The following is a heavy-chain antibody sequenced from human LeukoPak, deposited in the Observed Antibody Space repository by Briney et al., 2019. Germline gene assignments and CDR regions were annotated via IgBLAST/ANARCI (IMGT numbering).Heavy chain of an antibody. D-gene: IGHD2-2*01. J-gene: IGHJ4*02. CDR2: INHSGST. CDR1: GGSFSGFH. Sequence: SETLSLTCAVHGGSFSGFHWNWIPQPPGKGPGWIGEINHSGSTNYNPSLKSRVTISVDTSKNQFSLKLSSVTAADTAVYYCARRQNCSSTSCYPYYFDYWGQGTLVTVSS. CDR3: ARRQNCSSTSCYPYYFDY. V-gene: IGHV4-34*01.